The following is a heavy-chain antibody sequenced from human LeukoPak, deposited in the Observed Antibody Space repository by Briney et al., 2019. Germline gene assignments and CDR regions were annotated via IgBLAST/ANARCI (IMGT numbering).Heavy chain of an antibody. D-gene: IGHD1-1*01. CDR2: INSDGSNT. V-gene: IGHV3-74*01. Sequence: GGSLRLSCAASGFTFSSYWMHWVRQAPGKGLVWVSRINSDGSNTGYADSVKGRFTVSRDNAKNTLYLQMNSLRAEDTAVYYCTGTWNFDYWGQGTLVTVSS. CDR3: TGTWNFDY. CDR1: GFTFSSYW. J-gene: IGHJ4*02.